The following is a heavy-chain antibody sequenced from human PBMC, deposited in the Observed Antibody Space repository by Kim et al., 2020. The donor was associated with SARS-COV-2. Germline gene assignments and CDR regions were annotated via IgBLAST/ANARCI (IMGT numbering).Heavy chain of an antibody. V-gene: IGHV3-30*18. CDR3: AKWAFGGYWFAFDI. CDR1: GFTFSSYG. D-gene: IGHD5-12*01. Sequence: GGSLRLSCAASGFTFSSYGLHWVRQAPGKGLEWVAVISYDGNNKYYADSVKGRFTISRDNSKNTLYLQMNSLRAEDTAVYYCAKWAFGGYWFAFDIWGKG. J-gene: IGHJ3*02. CDR2: ISYDGNNK.